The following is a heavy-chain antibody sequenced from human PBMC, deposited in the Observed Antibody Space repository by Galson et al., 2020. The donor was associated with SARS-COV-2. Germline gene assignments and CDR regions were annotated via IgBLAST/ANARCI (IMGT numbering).Heavy chain of an antibody. V-gene: IGHV2-5*02. CDR1: GLSPTPSGVG. CDR3: AHMDPLRLTTTGWGDY. CDR2: IYWADEK. D-gene: IGHD3-3*01. Sequence: KMSGPTLVKPTHSLTLNCTFPGLSPTPSGVGVGWIRQPPGKTLEWPAPIYWADEKRYSPSLKSRLTITKATTKNQVVLTMTNRDPVDTATYYCAHMDPLRLTTTGWGDYWGQGTLVTVSS. J-gene: IGHJ4*02.